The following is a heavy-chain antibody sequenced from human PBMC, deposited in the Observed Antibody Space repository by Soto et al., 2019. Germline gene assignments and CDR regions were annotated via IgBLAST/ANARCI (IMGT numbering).Heavy chain of an antibody. CDR1: GFTFSSYG. CDR3: AKDPGYPE. CDR2: ISYDGSNK. J-gene: IGHJ4*02. Sequence: GGSLRLSCAASGFTFSSYGMHWVRQAPGKGLEWVAVISYDGSNKYYADSVKGRFTISRDNSKNTLYLQMNSLRAEDTAVYYCAKDPGYPEGGQGTLVTVSS. D-gene: IGHD5-18*01. V-gene: IGHV3-30*18.